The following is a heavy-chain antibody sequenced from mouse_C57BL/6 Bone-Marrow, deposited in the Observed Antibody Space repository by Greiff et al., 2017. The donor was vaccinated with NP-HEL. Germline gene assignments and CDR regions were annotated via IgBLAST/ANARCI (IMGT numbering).Heavy chain of an antibody. D-gene: IGHD1-1*01. CDR1: GYTFTSYW. V-gene: IGHV1-52*01. J-gene: IGHJ2*01. Sequence: QVQLQQPGAELVRPGSSVKLSCKASGYTFTSYWMYWVKQRPIQGLEWIGNIDPSDSETHYNQKFKDKATLTVDKSSSTAYMQLSSLTSEDSAVYYCARWGGTGGLYYFDYWGQGTTLTVSS. CDR2: IDPSDSET. CDR3: ARWGGTGGLYYFDY.